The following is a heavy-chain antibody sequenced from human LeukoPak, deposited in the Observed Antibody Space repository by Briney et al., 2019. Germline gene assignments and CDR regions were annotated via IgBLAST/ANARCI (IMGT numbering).Heavy chain of an antibody. CDR1: GGSISSYY. V-gene: IGHV4-59*01. CDR3: ARSDGYGLVGI. J-gene: IGHJ3*02. Sequence: SETLSLTCTVSGGSISSYYWSWIRQSPGKGLEWIGYIYNSGSTNYNPSLKSRVTISVDTSKNQFSLKLRSVTAADTAVYYCARSDGYGLVGIWGQGTMVTVSS. D-gene: IGHD3-10*01. CDR2: IYNSGST.